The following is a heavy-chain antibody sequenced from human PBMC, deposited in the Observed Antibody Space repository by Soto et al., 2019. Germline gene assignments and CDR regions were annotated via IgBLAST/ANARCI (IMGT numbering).Heavy chain of an antibody. D-gene: IGHD2-15*01. CDR2: INPNSGGT. Sequence: ASVKVSCKASGYTFTGYYMHWVRQAPGQGLEWMGWINPNSGGTNYAQKFQGWVTMTRDTSISTAYMELSRLRSDDTAVYYCARTSSRNCSGGSCYYMDFDYWGQGTLVTVSS. CDR1: GYTFTGYY. V-gene: IGHV1-2*04. J-gene: IGHJ4*02. CDR3: ARTSSRNCSGGSCYYMDFDY.